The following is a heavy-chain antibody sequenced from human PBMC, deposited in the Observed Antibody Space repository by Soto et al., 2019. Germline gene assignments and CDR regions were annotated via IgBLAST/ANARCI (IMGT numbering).Heavy chain of an antibody. J-gene: IGHJ6*02. V-gene: IGHV4-30-4*01. CDR1: GGSISSGDYY. CDR3: ARGERSGSWNYYYGMDV. D-gene: IGHD2-15*01. Sequence: SETLSLTCTVSGGSISSGDYYWSWTRQPPGKGLEWIGYIYYSGSTYYNPSLKSRVTISVDTSKNQFSLKLSSVAAADTAVYYCARGERSGSWNYYYGMDVWGQGTTVTVSS. CDR2: IYYSGST.